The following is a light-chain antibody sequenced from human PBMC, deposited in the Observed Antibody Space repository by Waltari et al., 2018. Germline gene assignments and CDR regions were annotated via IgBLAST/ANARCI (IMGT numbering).Light chain of an antibody. CDR3: QAWDSGVV. J-gene: IGLJ2*01. CDR1: KLGDKY. Sequence: SYELTQPPSVSVSPGQTASITCSGDKLGDKYVCWYQQKPGHSPEVVIYQDSLRPSWIPGRFSGSNSGNTATLTISGTQPVDDAAYYCQAWDSGVVFGGGTKLTVL. CDR2: QDS. V-gene: IGLV3-1*01.